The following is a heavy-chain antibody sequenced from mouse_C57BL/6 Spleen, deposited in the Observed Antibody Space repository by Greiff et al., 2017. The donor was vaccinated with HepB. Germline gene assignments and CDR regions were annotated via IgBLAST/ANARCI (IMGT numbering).Heavy chain of an antibody. D-gene: IGHD1-1*01. CDR3: ARDYYGSSYWYFDV. Sequence: VQLQQSGPELVKPGASVKISCKASGYPFTDYNMNWVKQSNGKSLEWIGVINPNYGTTSYNQKFKGKATLTVAQSSSTAYMQLNSLTSEDSAVYYCARDYYGSSYWYFDVWGTGTTVTVSS. V-gene: IGHV1-39*01. J-gene: IGHJ1*03. CDR2: INPNYGTT. CDR1: GYPFTDYN.